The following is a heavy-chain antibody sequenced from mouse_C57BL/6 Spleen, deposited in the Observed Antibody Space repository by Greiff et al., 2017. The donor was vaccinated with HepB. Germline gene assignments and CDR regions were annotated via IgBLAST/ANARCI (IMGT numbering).Heavy chain of an antibody. V-gene: IGHV5-12*01. D-gene: IGHD1-1*01. CDR1: GFTFSDYY. CDR3: ARQGLLRYFDY. CDR2: ISNGGGST. Sequence: EVKLEESGGGLVQPGGSLKLSCAASGFTFSDYYMYWVRQTPEKRLEWVAYISNGGGSTYYPDTVKGRFTISRDNAKNTLYLQMSRLKSEDTAMYYCARQGLLRYFDYWGQGTTLTVSS. J-gene: IGHJ2*01.